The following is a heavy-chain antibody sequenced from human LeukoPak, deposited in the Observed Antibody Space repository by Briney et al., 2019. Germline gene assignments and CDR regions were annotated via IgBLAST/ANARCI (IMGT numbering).Heavy chain of an antibody. V-gene: IGHV3-7*01. CDR1: GFSLTNSW. J-gene: IGHJ4*02. D-gene: IGHD3-10*01. CDR2: INADGSEN. Sequence: RTGGSLRLSCAASGFSLTNSWMSWVRQAPGKGLEWVANINADGSENYYADSVKGRFTISRDNVKKSLFVQMDSLRAEDTALYYCARDAFWDYGSGSPHYFDHWGQGTLVIVSS. CDR3: ARDAFWDYGSGSPHYFDH.